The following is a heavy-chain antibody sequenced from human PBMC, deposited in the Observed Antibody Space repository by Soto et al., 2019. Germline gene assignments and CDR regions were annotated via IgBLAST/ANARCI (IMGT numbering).Heavy chain of an antibody. J-gene: IGHJ4*02. CDR3: ATSLGVSSLDY. D-gene: IGHD3-16*01. V-gene: IGHV4-34*09. Sequence: SETLSLTCTVSGGSISSYYWSWIRQPPGKGLEWIGEINHSGSTNYNPSLKSRVTISVDTSKNQFSLKLSSVTAADTAVYYCATSLGVSSLDYWGQGTLVTVSS. CDR2: INHSGST. CDR1: GGSISSYY.